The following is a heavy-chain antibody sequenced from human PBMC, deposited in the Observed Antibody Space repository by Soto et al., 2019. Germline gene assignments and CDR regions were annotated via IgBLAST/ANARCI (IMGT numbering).Heavy chain of an antibody. V-gene: IGHV3-73*02. CDR1: GFTFSDSS. Sequence: EVQLVESGGNLVQPGGSLKLSCAASGFTFSDSSIHWVRQASGKGLEWLGHIRSRAHSHATAYAASLAGRFIISRDDSKNTAYLQMNSLQIDDTAVYFCARAPYYGDWGQGTEVTVSP. CDR3: ARAPYYGD. D-gene: IGHD3-10*01. CDR2: IRSRAHSHAT. J-gene: IGHJ3*01.